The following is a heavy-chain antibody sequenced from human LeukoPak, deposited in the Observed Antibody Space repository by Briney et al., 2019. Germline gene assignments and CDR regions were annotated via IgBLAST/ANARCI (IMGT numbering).Heavy chain of an antibody. Sequence: PGGSLRLSCAASGFTFSSYAMSWVRQAPGKGLEWVSAISGSGGSTYYADSVKGRFTISRDNSKNTLYLQMNSLRAEDTAVYYCARAATTVTNLPRPVYYYYMDVWGKGTTVTVSS. CDR2: ISGSGGST. D-gene: IGHD4-17*01. J-gene: IGHJ6*03. V-gene: IGHV3-23*01. CDR1: GFTFSSYA. CDR3: ARAATTVTNLPRPVYYYYMDV.